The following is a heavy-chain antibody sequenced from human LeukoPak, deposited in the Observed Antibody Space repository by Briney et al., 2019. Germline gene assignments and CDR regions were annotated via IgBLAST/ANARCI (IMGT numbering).Heavy chain of an antibody. Sequence: GGSLRLSCAASGFTFSSYGMHWVRQAPGKGLEWVGVISYDGNNKYYADSVKGRFTISRDNSKNTLYLQMNSLRAEDTAMYYCARELLEYYYYGMDVWGQGTMVTVSS. CDR2: ISYDGNNK. CDR3: ARELLEYYYYGMDV. D-gene: IGHD1-26*01. V-gene: IGHV3-30*03. J-gene: IGHJ6*02. CDR1: GFTFSSYG.